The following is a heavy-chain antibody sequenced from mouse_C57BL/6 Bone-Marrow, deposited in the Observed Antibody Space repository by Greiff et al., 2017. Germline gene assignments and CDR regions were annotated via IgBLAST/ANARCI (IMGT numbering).Heavy chain of an antibody. CDR1: GYTFTSYW. Sequence: VQLQQPGAELVRPGSSVKLSCKASGYTFTSYWMHWVKQRPIQGLEWIGNIDTSDSETHSNQKFKDKATVTVDKSSSTSYMQLISLTSEDSSVYYCSTTIYYYGSSLFDYWGQGTTLTVSS. CDR2: IDTSDSET. V-gene: IGHV1-52*01. J-gene: IGHJ2*01. CDR3: STTIYYYGSSLFDY. D-gene: IGHD1-1*01.